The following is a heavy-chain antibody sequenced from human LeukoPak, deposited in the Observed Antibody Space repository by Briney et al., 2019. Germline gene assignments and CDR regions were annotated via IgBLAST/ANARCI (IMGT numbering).Heavy chain of an antibody. V-gene: IGHV3-23*01. Sequence: PGGSLRLSCAASGFTFSSYAMSWVRQAPGKGLEWVSAISGSGGSTYYADSVKGRFTISRNNSKNTLYLQMNSLRAEDTAVYYCAKGGGGYSSSSEMGYWGQGTLVTVSS. D-gene: IGHD6-6*01. CDR1: GFTFSSYA. J-gene: IGHJ4*02. CDR3: AKGGGGYSSSSEMGY. CDR2: ISGSGGST.